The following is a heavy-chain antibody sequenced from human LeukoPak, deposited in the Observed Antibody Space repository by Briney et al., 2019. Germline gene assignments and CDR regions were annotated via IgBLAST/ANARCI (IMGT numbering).Heavy chain of an antibody. CDR1: GGSISSYY. J-gene: IGHJ4*02. Sequence: KPSETLSLTCTVSGGSISSYYWSWIRQPPGKGLEWIGYIYYSGSTNYNPSLKSRVTISVDTSKNQFSLKLNSVTAADTAVYYCARAGMTTIEIDYWGQGTLVTVSS. CDR3: ARAGMTTIEIDY. CDR2: IYYSGST. D-gene: IGHD5-24*01. V-gene: IGHV4-59*01.